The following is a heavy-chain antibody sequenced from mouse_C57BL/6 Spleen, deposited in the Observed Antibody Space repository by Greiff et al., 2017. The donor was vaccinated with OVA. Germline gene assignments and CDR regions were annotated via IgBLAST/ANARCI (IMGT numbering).Heavy chain of an antibody. CDR3: ARLFYGSSLYYYAMDY. CDR1: GYTFTSYW. V-gene: IGHV1-64*01. J-gene: IGHJ4*01. CDR2: IHPNSGST. D-gene: IGHD1-1*01. Sequence: VQLQQPGAELVKPGASVKLSCKASGYTFTSYWMHWVKQRPGQGLEWIGMIHPNSGSTNYNEKFKSKATLTVDKSSSTAYMQLSSLTSEDSAVYYCARLFYGSSLYYYAMDYWGQGTSVTVSS.